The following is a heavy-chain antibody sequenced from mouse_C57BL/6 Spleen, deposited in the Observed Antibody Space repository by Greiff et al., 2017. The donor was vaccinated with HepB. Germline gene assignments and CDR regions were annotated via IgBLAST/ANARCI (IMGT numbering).Heavy chain of an antibody. CDR2: IRNKANGYTT. CDR3: ARWAGYGNPLAY. Sequence: EVHLVESGGGLVQPGGSLSLSCAASGFTFTDYYMSWVRQPPGKALEWLGFIRNKANGYTTEYSASVKGRFTISRDNSQSILYLQMNALRAEDSATYYCARWAGYGNPLAYWGQGTLVTVSA. J-gene: IGHJ3*01. D-gene: IGHD2-10*02. CDR1: GFTFTDYY. V-gene: IGHV7-3*01.